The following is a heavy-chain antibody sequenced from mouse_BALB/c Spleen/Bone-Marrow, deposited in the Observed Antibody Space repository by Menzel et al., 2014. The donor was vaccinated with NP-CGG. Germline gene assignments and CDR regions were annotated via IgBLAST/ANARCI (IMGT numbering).Heavy chain of an antibody. D-gene: IGHD2-1*01. V-gene: IGHV6-6*02. CDR2: IRLKSNNYAT. J-gene: IGHJ2*01. CDR1: GFTFSNYW. Sequence: EVQLQESGGGLVQPGGSMKLSCVASGFTFSNYWMNWVHQSPEKGLEWIAEIRLKSNNYATQYAESVKGRFAISRDDSKSSVYLQMNNLRAEDSGIYYCVTYFDYWGQGTTLTVSS. CDR3: VTYFDY.